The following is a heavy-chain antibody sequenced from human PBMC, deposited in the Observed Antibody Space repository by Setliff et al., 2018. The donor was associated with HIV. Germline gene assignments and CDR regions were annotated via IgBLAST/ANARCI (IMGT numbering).Heavy chain of an antibody. CDR3: AKLPTMYGRANSFDM. CDR2: IDDRGSRT. V-gene: IGHV3-23*01. CDR1: GFTFPSYV. J-gene: IGHJ3*02. Sequence: PGGSLRLSCAASGFTFPSYVMSWVRKAPGKGLEWVSAIDDRGSRTYYADSVKGRFTVSRDNSKKTLYLQMNTLRAEDTAVYYCAKLPTMYGRANSFDMWGQGTMVTVSS. D-gene: IGHD2-8*01.